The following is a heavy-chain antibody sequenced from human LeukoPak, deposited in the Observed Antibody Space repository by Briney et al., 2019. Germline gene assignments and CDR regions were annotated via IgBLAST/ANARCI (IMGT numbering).Heavy chain of an antibody. J-gene: IGHJ4*02. Sequence: SETLSLTCTVSGGSISSGGYCWSWIRQHPGKGLEWIGYIYYSGSTYYNPCIKSRVTISVDTSKNQFSLKLSSVTAADTAVYYCAKDRGRVDYWGQGTLVTVSS. D-gene: IGHD5-24*01. CDR1: GGSISSGGYC. CDR2: IYYSGST. CDR3: AKDRGRVDY. V-gene: IGHV4-31*03.